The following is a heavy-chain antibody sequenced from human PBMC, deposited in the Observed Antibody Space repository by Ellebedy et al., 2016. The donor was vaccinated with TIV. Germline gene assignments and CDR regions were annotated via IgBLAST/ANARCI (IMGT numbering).Heavy chain of an antibody. CDR2: IYHGGSQR. D-gene: IGHD4-17*01. CDR1: GFSFRSYW. V-gene: IGHV3-7*01. J-gene: IGHJ5*02. Sequence: GGSLRLSCAASGFSFRSYWMTWVRQAPGKGLEWVANIYHGGSQRFYVDSVKGRFTISRDNAKNSLYLQMNSLRAEDTAVYYCARRGSYGAYAVQINSWFDRWGQGTLVTVSS. CDR3: ARRGSYGAYAVQINSWFDR.